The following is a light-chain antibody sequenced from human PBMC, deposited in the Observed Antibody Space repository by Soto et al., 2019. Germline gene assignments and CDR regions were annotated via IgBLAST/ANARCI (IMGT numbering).Light chain of an antibody. Sequence: ILMTQSPATLSVSPGERATLSCRAGQSIDNMLAWYQQRPGQAPRLLIYAASTRATGIPARFSGSGSGTEFTLTISGLQSEDFGVYYCQQYKFWRTFGQGTKVDIK. CDR1: QSIDNM. CDR2: AAS. J-gene: IGKJ1*01. V-gene: IGKV3-15*01. CDR3: QQYKFWRT.